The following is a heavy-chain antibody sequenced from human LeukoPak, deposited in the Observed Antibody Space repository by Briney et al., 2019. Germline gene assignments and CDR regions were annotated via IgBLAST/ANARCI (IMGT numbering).Heavy chain of an antibody. CDR1: GYTFTSYA. J-gene: IGHJ5*02. D-gene: IGHD6-13*01. Sequence: VASVKVSCKASGYTFTSYAMHWVRQAPGQRLEWMGWINAGNGITKYSQKFQGRVTITRDTSASTAYMELSSLRSEDTAVYYCARESSSPNWFDPWGQGTLVTVSS. CDR2: INAGNGIT. V-gene: IGHV1-3*01. CDR3: ARESSSPNWFDP.